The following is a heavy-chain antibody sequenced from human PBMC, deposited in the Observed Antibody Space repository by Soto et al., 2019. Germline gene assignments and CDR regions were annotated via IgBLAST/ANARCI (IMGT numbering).Heavy chain of an antibody. D-gene: IGHD5-18*01. Sequence: ASVKVSCTASGYTFTSYAMHWVRQAPGQRLEWMGWINAGNGNTKYSQKFQGRVTITRDTSASTAYMELSSLRSEDTAVYYCARGLNGYLHYFDYWGQGTLVTVS. V-gene: IGHV1-3*01. CDR2: INAGNGNT. J-gene: IGHJ4*02. CDR3: ARGLNGYLHYFDY. CDR1: GYTFTSYA.